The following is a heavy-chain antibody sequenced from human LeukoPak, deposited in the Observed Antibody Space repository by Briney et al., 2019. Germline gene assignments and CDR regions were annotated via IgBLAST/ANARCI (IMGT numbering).Heavy chain of an antibody. D-gene: IGHD3-16*02. V-gene: IGHV3-7*01. Sequence: GGSLRLSCAASGFTFDSYWMSWVRQAPGKGLEWEANIKQDGNETYYVDSVKGRFTIYRDNAENSLYLQMNSLRAEDTAVSYCTRDPLAQNDYWGQGTLVTVSS. CDR1: GFTFDSYW. CDR3: TRDPLAQNDY. J-gene: IGHJ4*02. CDR2: IKQDGNET.